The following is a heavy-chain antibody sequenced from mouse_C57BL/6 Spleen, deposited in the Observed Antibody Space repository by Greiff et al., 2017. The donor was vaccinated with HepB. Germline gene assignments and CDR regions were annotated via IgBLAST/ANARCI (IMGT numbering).Heavy chain of an antibody. Sequence: QVQLQQSGAELARPGASVKLSCKASGYTFTSYGISWVKQRTGQGLEWIGEIYPRSGNTYYNEKFKGKATLTADKSSSTAYLELRSLTSEDSAVYFCARERDLITTVVATDYWGQGTTLTVSS. J-gene: IGHJ2*01. CDR1: GYTFTSYG. CDR3: ARERDLITTVVATDY. V-gene: IGHV1-81*01. CDR2: IYPRSGNT. D-gene: IGHD1-1*01.